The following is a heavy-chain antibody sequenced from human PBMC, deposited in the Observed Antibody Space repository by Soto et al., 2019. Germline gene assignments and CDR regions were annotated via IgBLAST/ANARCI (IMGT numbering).Heavy chain of an antibody. D-gene: IGHD6-13*01. Sequence: EVQLVESGGGLVKPGGSLRLSCAASGFTFSSYSMNWVRQAPGKGLEWVSSISSSSSYIYYADSVKGRFTISRDNAKNSLYLQMNSLRAEDTAVYYCARDGSSSLRYYYYGMDVWGQGPTVTVSS. CDR2: ISSSSSYI. V-gene: IGHV3-21*01. J-gene: IGHJ6*02. CDR3: ARDGSSSLRYYYYGMDV. CDR1: GFTFSSYS.